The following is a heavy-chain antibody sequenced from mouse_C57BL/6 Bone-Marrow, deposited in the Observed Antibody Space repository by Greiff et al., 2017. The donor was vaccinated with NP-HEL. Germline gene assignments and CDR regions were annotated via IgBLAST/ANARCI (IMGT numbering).Heavy chain of an antibody. CDR2: IYPGSGST. V-gene: IGHV1-55*01. CDR3: ARYYYDYDGYWYFDV. D-gene: IGHD2-4*01. Sequence: VKLQQPGAELVKPGASVKMSCKASGYTFTSYWITWVKQRPGQGLEWIGDIYPGSGSTNYNEKFKSKATLTVDTSSSTAYMQLSSLTSEDSAVYYCARYYYDYDGYWYFDVWGTGTTVTVSS. CDR1: GYTFTSYW. J-gene: IGHJ1*03.